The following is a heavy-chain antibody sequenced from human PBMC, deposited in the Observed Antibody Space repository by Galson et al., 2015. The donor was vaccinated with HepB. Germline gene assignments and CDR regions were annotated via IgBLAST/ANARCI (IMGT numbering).Heavy chain of an antibody. Sequence: SLRLSCAAPGFTFSSYDMNWVRQAPGKGLEWVSSISSSTIYIYYADSVKGRFTISRDNAKNSLYLQMNSPRAEDTAVYYCARGGSAGWNDKLAAFDIWGQGTMVTVSS. V-gene: IGHV3-21*06. J-gene: IGHJ3*02. D-gene: IGHD1-1*01. CDR3: ARGGSAGWNDKLAAFDI. CDR2: ISSSTIYI. CDR1: GFTFSSYD.